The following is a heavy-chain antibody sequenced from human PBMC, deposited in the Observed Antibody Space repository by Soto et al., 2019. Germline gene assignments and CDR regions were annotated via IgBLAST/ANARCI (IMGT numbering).Heavy chain of an antibody. CDR2: MYHTGTT. CDR3: ARDVGYTGYEQGNPFDL. J-gene: IGHJ3*01. V-gene: IGHV4-4*07. CDR1: GGSISRYY. Sequence: QVQLQESGPGLVKPSETLSLTCSVSGGSISRYYWSWIRQTAGKRLEWIGRMYHTGTTDYNPSLKRRLSMSVDTSKNQFSLRLSSVTAADPALYYCARDVGYTGYEQGNPFDLWGQGTMVTVSS. D-gene: IGHD5-12*01.